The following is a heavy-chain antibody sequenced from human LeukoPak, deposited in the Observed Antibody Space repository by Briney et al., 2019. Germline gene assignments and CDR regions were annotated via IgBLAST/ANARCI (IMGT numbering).Heavy chain of an antibody. Sequence: PSGSLSFTCAVSGGSISSSNWWSWVRQPPGKGLEWIGEIYHSGSTNYNPSLKSRVTISVDKSKNQFSLKLSSVTAADTAVYYCASLVGATTLFDYWGQGTLVTVSS. CDR2: IYHSGST. D-gene: IGHD1-26*01. J-gene: IGHJ4*02. CDR3: ASLVGATTLFDY. CDR1: GGSISSSNW. V-gene: IGHV4-4*02.